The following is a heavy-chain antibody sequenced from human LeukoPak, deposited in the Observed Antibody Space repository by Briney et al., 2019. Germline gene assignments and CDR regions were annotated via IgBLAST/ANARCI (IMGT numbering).Heavy chain of an antibody. Sequence: SQTLSLTCAVYGGSLSGYYWSWIRQPPGKGLEWSGEINHSGSTNYNPSLKSRVPISVDTSKNQFSLKLSSVTAADAAVYYCAREWNPDYGEPHWGQGTLVTVSS. CDR1: GGSLSGYY. CDR3: AREWNPDYGEPH. V-gene: IGHV4-34*01. J-gene: IGHJ4*02. CDR2: INHSGST. D-gene: IGHD4-17*01.